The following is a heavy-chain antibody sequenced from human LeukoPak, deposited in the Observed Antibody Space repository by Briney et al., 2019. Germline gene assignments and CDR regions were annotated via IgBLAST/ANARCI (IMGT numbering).Heavy chain of an antibody. CDR2: ISGSGGGT. CDR3: AKRGVVIRVILVGFHKEAYYFYS. CDR1: GITLSNYG. V-gene: IGHV3-23*01. Sequence: GGSLRLSCAVAGITLSNYGMSWVRQAPGKGLEWVAGISGSGGGTNYADSVKGRFTISRDNPKITLYLQMNSLRAEDTAVYFCAKRGVVIRVILVGFHKEAYYFYSWGQGALVAVSS. J-gene: IGHJ4*02. D-gene: IGHD3-22*01.